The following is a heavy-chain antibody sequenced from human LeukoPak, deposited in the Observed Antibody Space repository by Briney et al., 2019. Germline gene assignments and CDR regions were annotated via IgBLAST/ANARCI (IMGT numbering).Heavy chain of an antibody. J-gene: IGHJ4*02. Sequence: GGSLRLSRAASGFTFRSYSMDWVRQAPGEGLEWVSCISSSSSYIYYADSVKGRFTTSRDNAKNSLYLQMNSLRADDTAVYYCARDAGRGDYWGQGALVTVSS. V-gene: IGHV3-21*01. CDR2: ISSSSSYI. CDR1: GFTFRSYS. D-gene: IGHD3-16*01. CDR3: ARDAGRGDY.